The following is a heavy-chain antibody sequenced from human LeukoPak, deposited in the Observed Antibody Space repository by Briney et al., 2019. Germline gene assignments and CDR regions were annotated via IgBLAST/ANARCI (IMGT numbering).Heavy chain of an antibody. CDR1: GFTFSSHD. V-gene: IGHV3-13*01. D-gene: IGHD3-10*01. Sequence: PGGSLRLSCAASGFTFSSHDMHWVRQATGKGLEWVSTIGTAGDTCYPGSVKGRFTISRDNSKNTLYLQMNSLRAEDTAVYYCARDGGFGDPFDYWGQGTLVTVSS. CDR3: ARDGGFGDPFDY. CDR2: IGTAGDT. J-gene: IGHJ4*02.